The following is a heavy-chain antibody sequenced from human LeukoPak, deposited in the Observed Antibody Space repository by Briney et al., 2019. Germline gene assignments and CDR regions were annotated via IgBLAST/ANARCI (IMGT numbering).Heavy chain of an antibody. D-gene: IGHD2-2*01. Sequence: PSETLSLTCAVYGGSFSGYYWSCIRQPPGKGLEWIGEINHSGSTNYNPSLKSRVTISVDTSKNQFSLKLSSVTAADTAVYYCARLKLVVVPAAMDWFDPWGQGALVTVSS. CDR1: GGSFSGYY. CDR3: ARLKLVVVPAAMDWFDP. J-gene: IGHJ5*02. V-gene: IGHV4-34*01. CDR2: INHSGST.